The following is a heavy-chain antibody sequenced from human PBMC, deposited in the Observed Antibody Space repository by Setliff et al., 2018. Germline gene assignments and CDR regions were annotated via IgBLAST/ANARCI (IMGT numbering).Heavy chain of an antibody. D-gene: IGHD3-16*02. CDR1: GGSFSTYY. Sequence: PSETLSLTCAVYGGSFSTYYWIWIRQPPGKGLEWIGEINHSGSTNYNPSLKSRVTISVDTSKNQFSLKLSSVTAADTALYYCARGPNRRYTFGGVIVITVHNSIDWLFWMGWGQGTLVTVSS. CDR2: INHSGST. CDR3: ARGPNRRYTFGGVIVITVHNSIDWLFWMG. J-gene: IGHJ4*02. V-gene: IGHV4-34*01.